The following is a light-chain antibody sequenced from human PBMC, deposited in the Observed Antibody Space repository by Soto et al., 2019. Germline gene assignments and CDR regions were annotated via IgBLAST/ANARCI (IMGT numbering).Light chain of an antibody. Sequence: DIVMTQSPDSLAVSLGERATFNCKSSQSILDRSKNKYYLAWYQQKSGQPPKLLIYWASLRESGVPDRFTGSGSGTDFTLTISSLQAEDVAVYYCQQYFPSPWTFGQGTKVDIK. CDR2: WAS. J-gene: IGKJ1*01. V-gene: IGKV4-1*01. CDR1: QSILDRSKNKYY. CDR3: QQYFPSPWT.